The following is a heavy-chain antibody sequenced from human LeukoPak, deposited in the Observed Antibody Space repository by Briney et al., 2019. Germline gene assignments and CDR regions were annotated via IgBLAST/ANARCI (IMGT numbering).Heavy chain of an antibody. J-gene: IGHJ4*02. V-gene: IGHV3-30*02. CDR2: IRYDGSNK. CDR1: GFTFSSYG. CDR3: ARDCFGDSSGLIDY. D-gene: IGHD3-22*01. Sequence: GGSLRLSCAASGFTFSSYGMHWVRQAPGKGLEWVAFIRYDGSNKYYADSVKGRFTISRDNSKNTLYLQMNSLRAEDTAVYYCARDCFGDSSGLIDYWGQGTLVTVSS.